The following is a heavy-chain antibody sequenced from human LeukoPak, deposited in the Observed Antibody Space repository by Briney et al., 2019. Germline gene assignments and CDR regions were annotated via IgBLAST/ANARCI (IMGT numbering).Heavy chain of an antibody. J-gene: IGHJ5*02. CDR3: ARNGIAVAQSWFDP. D-gene: IGHD6-19*01. Sequence: GASVKVSCKASGYTFTGYYMHWVRQVPGQGLEWMGWINPNSGGTNYAQKFQGRVTMTRDTSISTAYMELSRLRSDDTAVYYCARNGIAVAQSWFDPWGQGTLVTVSS. CDR2: INPNSGGT. V-gene: IGHV1-2*02. CDR1: GYTFTGYY.